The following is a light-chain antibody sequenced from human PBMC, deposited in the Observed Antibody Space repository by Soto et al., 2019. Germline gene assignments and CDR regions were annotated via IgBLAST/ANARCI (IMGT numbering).Light chain of an antibody. V-gene: IGKV1-39*01. CDR2: AAS. CDR1: QSISNY. J-gene: IGKJ3*01. Sequence: DIQMTQSPSSLSASVGDSVTITCRASQSISNYLNWYQQKPGKAPKLLVYAASSLQSGVPSRFSGSGSGTDFTLTISSLQPEDFATYYCQQSYSTPFTFGPGTKVD. CDR3: QQSYSTPFT.